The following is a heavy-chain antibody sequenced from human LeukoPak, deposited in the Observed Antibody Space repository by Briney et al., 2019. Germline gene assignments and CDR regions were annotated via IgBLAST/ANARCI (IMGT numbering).Heavy chain of an antibody. D-gene: IGHD3-10*01. CDR2: IIHSGST. CDR1: GGSFSGYI. Sequence: SETLSLTCTVYGGSFSGYIWSWIRQPPGKGLEWIGEIIHSGSTNYNPSLKSRVTISVDKSKNQFSLKLSSVTAADTAVYYCAILGGPQGVADFDYWGQGTLVTVSS. J-gene: IGHJ4*02. V-gene: IGHV4-34*12. CDR3: AILGGPQGVADFDY.